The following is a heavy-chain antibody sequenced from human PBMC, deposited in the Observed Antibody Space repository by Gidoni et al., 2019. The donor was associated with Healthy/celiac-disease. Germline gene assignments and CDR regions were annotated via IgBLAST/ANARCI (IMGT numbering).Heavy chain of an antibody. J-gene: IGHJ6*02. V-gene: IGHV3-73*02. D-gene: IGHD6-25*01. Sequence: EVQLVESGGGLVQPGGSLKLSCAASGFTFSGSAMHWVRQASGTGLEWVGRIRSKANSYATAYAASVKGRFTISRDDSKNTAYLQMNSLKTEDTAVYYCTRLPDRRLPSQAARKQYYYYYGMDVWGQGTTVTVSS. CDR3: TRLPDRRLPSQAARKQYYYYYGMDV. CDR1: GFTFSGSA. CDR2: IRSKANSYAT.